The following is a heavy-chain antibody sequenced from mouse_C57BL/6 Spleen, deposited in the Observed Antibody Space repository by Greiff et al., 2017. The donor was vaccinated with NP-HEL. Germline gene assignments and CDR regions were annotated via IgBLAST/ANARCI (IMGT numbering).Heavy chain of an antibody. CDR3: ARYGPYYGFAY. J-gene: IGHJ3*01. Sequence: VQLQQPGAELVKPGASVKLSCKASGYTFTSYWMHWVKQRPGQGLEWIGMIHPNSGSTNYNEKFKSKATLTVDKSSSTAYMQLSSLTSEDSAVYYCARYGPYYGFAYWGQGTLVTVSA. CDR2: IHPNSGST. V-gene: IGHV1-64*01. D-gene: IGHD1-1*02. CDR1: GYTFTSYW.